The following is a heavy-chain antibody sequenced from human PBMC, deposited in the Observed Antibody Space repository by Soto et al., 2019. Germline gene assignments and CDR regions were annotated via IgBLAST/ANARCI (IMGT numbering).Heavy chain of an antibody. Sequence: ASVKVSCKASGYTFTSYTMHWVRQAPGQRLEWMGWINTGNGNTKYSQKFQGRVTITRDTSASTAYMELSSLRSEDTAVYYCATLCGGACFTDYWGQGTLVTVSS. CDR2: INTGNGNT. J-gene: IGHJ4*02. CDR3: ATLCGGACFTDY. V-gene: IGHV1-3*04. D-gene: IGHD2-21*02. CDR1: GYTFTSYT.